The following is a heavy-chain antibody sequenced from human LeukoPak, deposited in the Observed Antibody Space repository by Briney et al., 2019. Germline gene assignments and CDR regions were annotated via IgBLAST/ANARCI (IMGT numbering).Heavy chain of an antibody. D-gene: IGHD6-19*01. J-gene: IGHJ6*02. V-gene: IGHV4-4*07. CDR1: GGAISSYY. CDR3: ARGIAVAGTLFPYYYYYGMDV. CDR2: IYTSGST. Sequence: SETLSLTCTVSGGAISSYYWSWIRRPAGKGLEWIGRIYTSGSTNYNPPLKSRVTMSVDTSKNQFSQKLSSVTAADTAVYYCARGIAVAGTLFPYYYYYGMDVWGQGTTVTVSS.